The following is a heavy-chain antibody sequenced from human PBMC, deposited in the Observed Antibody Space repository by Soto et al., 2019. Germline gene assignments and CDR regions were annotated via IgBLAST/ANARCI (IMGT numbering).Heavy chain of an antibody. D-gene: IGHD3-10*01. J-gene: IGHJ1*01. CDR1: GGSISSYY. Sequence: QVQLQESGPGLVKPSETLALTCTVSGGSISSYYWSWIRQPPGKGLEWIGYIYYSRSTNYNPSLKSRVTISVDTSKNQFSLKLSSVTAADTAVDYCPRDEGVGIEPCGQGTLVTVSS. V-gene: IGHV4-59*01. CDR3: PRDEGVGIEP. CDR2: IYYSRST.